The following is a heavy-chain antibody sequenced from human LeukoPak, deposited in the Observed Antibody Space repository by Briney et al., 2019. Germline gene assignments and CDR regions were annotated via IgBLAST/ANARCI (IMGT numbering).Heavy chain of an antibody. CDR2: IYYSGST. J-gene: IGHJ4*02. Sequence: SETLSLTCTVSGGSIRSYYWSWIRQPPGKGLEWIGYIYYSGSTNYNPSLKSRVTISVDTSKNQFSLKLSSVTAADTAVYYCARGFGGYWGQGTLVTVSS. D-gene: IGHD3-16*01. V-gene: IGHV4-59*08. CDR3: ARGFGGY. CDR1: GGSIRSYY.